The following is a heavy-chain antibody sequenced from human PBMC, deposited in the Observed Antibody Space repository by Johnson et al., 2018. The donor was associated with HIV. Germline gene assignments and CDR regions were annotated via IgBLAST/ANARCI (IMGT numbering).Heavy chain of an antibody. CDR2: ISYDGSNK. V-gene: IGHV3-30*04. J-gene: IGHJ3*02. CDR3: ARAEGLTGRNAFDI. CDR1: GFTFSSYA. D-gene: IGHD1-20*01. Sequence: QVQLVESGGGVVQPGRSLRLSCAASGFTFSSYAMHWVRQAPGKGLEWVAVISYDGSNKYSADSVKGRFTISRDNSKNTLYLQMNSLRAEDTAVYYCARAEGLTGRNAFDIWGQGTMVTVSS.